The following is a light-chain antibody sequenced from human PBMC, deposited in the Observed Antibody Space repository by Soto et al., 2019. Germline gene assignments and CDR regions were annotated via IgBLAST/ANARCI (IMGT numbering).Light chain of an antibody. J-gene: IGLJ1*01. CDR1: SSDVGGYNY. V-gene: IGLV2-8*01. CDR2: EVS. CDR3: SSYAGSNNGEV. Sequence: QPVLTQPPSASGSPGQSVTISCTGTSSDVGGYNYVSWYQQHPGKAPKLMIYEVSKRPSGVPDRFSGSKSGNTASLTVSGLQAEDEADYYCSSYAGSNNGEVFGTGTKLTVL.